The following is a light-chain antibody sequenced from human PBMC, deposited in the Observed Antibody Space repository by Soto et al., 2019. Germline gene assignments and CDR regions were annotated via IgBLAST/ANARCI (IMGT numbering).Light chain of an antibody. J-gene: IGLJ1*01. CDR1: SSDVGGYNY. V-gene: IGLV2-14*01. CDR3: SSYSTTNILV. Sequence: QSVLTQPPSASGSPGQSVAISYTGTSSDVGGYNYVSWYQQHPGKAPKLMIYEVNNRPSGVSNHFSGSKSGNTASLVISGLQANDEADYYCSSYSTTNILVFGSGTKVTVL. CDR2: EVN.